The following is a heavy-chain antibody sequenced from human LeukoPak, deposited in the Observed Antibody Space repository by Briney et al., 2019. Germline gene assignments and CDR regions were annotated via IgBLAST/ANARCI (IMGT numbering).Heavy chain of an antibody. D-gene: IGHD2-15*01. V-gene: IGHV3-23*01. Sequence: GGSLRLSCVASGFSLSSYAMGWVRQAPGKGLEWVTAISDTGRSTYYADSVKGRFTMSKDTSKTTVYLQMNSPRADDTAVYFCAKGSDGGRPYYFDSWGQGALVTISS. CDR1: GFSLSSYA. CDR2: ISDTGRST. J-gene: IGHJ4*02. CDR3: AKGSDGGRPYYFDS.